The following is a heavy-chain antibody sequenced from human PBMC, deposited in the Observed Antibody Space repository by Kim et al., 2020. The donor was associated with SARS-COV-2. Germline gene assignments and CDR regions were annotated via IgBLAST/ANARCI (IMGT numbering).Heavy chain of an antibody. V-gene: IGHV1-2*02. CDR1: GYTFTGYY. CDR3: ARPSYCSGGSCYSYYYYGMDV. D-gene: IGHD2-15*01. J-gene: IGHJ6*02. Sequence: ASVKVSCKASGYTFTGYYMHWVRQAPGQGLEWMGWINPNSGGTNYAQKFQGRVTMTRDTSISTAYMELSRLRSDDTAVYYCARPSYCSGGSCYSYYYYGMDVWGQGTTVTVS. CDR2: INPNSGGT.